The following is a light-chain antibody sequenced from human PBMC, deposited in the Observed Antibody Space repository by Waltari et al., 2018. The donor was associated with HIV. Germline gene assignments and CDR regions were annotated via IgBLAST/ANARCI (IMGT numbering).Light chain of an antibody. CDR1: SSAVGGYNY. Sequence: QSTLTQPPSASGPPGQSVTISCTGTSSAVGGYNYVPWYQQHPGKAPKLMIYEVSKRPSGVPDRFSGSKSGNTASLTVSGLQAEDEADYYCSSYAGSNNLGVFGTGTKVTVL. CDR3: SSYAGSNNLGV. J-gene: IGLJ1*01. CDR2: EVS. V-gene: IGLV2-8*01.